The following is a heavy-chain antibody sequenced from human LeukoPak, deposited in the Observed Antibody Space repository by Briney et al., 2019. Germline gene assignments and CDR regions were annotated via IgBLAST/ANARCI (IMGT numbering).Heavy chain of an antibody. CDR3: ARDPTSDYGDYYAFDI. CDR2: INSDGSWT. Sequence: PGGSLRLSCAASGNYWMHWVRQAPGKGLVWVSHINSDGSWTSYADSVKGRFTISKDNAKNSLYLQMNSLRAEDTAVYYCARDPTSDYGDYYAFDIWGQGTMVTVSS. V-gene: IGHV3-74*01. J-gene: IGHJ3*02. CDR1: GNYW. D-gene: IGHD4-17*01.